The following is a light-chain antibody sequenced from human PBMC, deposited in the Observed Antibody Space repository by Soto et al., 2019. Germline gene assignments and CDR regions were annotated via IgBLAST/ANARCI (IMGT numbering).Light chain of an antibody. CDR1: QSIRSD. CDR3: QHYTIWPYT. Sequence: EIVMTQSPVSLSVSPGERATFSCRASQSIRSDLAWYQQKPGQAPRLLIYGASTKATGIPARFSGSRSGTEFTLTISRLQAEDCAVYYCQHYTIWPYTFGQGTKLAI. V-gene: IGKV3-15*01. CDR2: GAS. J-gene: IGKJ2*01.